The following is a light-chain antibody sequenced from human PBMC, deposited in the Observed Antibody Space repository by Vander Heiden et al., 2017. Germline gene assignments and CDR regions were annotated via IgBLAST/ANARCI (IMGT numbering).Light chain of an antibody. J-gene: IGKJ2*01. CDR3: QPSYRPPYT. V-gene: IGKV1-39*01. CDR1: QSISSY. CDR2: AAS. Sequence: DLQMTQSPSSLSASVGDSVTITCRASQSISSYLNLYQQKPGKAPNLLIYAASSLQSGVPSMFSGSVSGTDFTLTISRLQPEDFATYYCQPSYRPPYTFGQGTKLEIK.